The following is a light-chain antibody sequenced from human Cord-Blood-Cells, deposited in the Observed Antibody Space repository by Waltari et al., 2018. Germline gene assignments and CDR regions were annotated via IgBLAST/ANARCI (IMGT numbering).Light chain of an antibody. V-gene: IGKV3-11*01. CDR2: GAS. J-gene: IGKJ4*01. Sequence: ELVLTQSPATLSLSPGERATLSCRASQSVSSYLAWYQQKPGQAPRLLSYGASNRATGIPARFSGSGSGTDFTLTISSLEPEDFAVYYCQQRSNWPPFTFGGGTKVEIK. CDR3: QQRSNWPPFT. CDR1: QSVSSY.